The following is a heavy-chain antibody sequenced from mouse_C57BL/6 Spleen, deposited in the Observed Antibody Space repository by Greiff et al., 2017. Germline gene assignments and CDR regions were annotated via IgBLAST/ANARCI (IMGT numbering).Heavy chain of an antibody. CDR3: ARRYSGFHYAMDY. D-gene: IGHD2-12*01. J-gene: IGHJ4*01. CDR2: IDPSDSYT. CDR1: GYTFTSYW. Sequence: QVQLQQPGAELVKPGASVKLSCTASGYTFTSYWMQWVKQRPGQGLEWIGEIDPSDSYTNYNQKFKGRATLTVDTSSSTAYMQLSSLTSEDAAVYYCARRYSGFHYAMDYWGQGTSVTVSS. V-gene: IGHV1-50*01.